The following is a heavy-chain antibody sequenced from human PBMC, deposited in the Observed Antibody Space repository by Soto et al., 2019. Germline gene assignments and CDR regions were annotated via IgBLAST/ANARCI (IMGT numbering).Heavy chain of an antibody. Sequence: SETLSLTCTVSGGSISSSSYYWGWIRQPPGKGLEWIGSIYYSGSTYYNPSLKSRVTISVDTSKNQFSLKLSSVTAADTAVYYCATRSYCSSTSCYLYYYYGMDVWGQGTTVTVSS. D-gene: IGHD2-2*01. CDR1: GGSISSSSYY. CDR2: IYYSGST. J-gene: IGHJ6*02. CDR3: ATRSYCSSTSCYLYYYYGMDV. V-gene: IGHV4-39*01.